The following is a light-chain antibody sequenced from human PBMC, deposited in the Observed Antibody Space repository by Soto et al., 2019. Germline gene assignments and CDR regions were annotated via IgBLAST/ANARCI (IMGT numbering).Light chain of an antibody. Sequence: QSALTQPASVSGSPGQSITISCTGTSSDVGGYNYVSWHQQHPGKAPKLMIYAVTDRPSGVSSRFSGSKSGNTASLTISGLQAEDEAAYYCSSYTSSSTLFGTGTKVTVL. CDR1: SSDVGGYNY. CDR3: SSYTSSSTL. CDR2: AVT. J-gene: IGLJ1*01. V-gene: IGLV2-14*01.